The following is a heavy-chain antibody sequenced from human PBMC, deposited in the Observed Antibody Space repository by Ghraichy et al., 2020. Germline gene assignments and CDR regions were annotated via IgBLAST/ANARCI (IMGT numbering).Heavy chain of an antibody. CDR1: GYTLTELS. J-gene: IGHJ6*03. CDR2: FDPEDGET. V-gene: IGHV1-24*01. CDR3: ATALSGYSYGTPYYYYYMDV. Sequence: ASVKVSCKVSGYTLTELSMHWVRQAPGKGLEWMGGFDPEDGETIYAQKFQGRVTMTEDTSTDTAYMELSSLRSEDTAVYYCATALSGYSYGTPYYYYYMDVWGKGTTVTVSS. D-gene: IGHD5-18*01.